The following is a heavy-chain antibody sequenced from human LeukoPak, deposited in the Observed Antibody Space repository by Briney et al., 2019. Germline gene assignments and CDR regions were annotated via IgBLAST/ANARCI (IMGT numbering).Heavy chain of an antibody. D-gene: IGHD2-15*01. V-gene: IGHV4-34*01. CDR2: INHSGST. CDR3: ARAPSRYCSGGSCYSGSKDY. CDR1: GGSFSGYY. J-gene: IGHJ4*02. Sequence: SETLSLTCAVYGGSFSGYYWSWIRQPPGKGLEWIGEINHSGSTNYNPSLKSRVTISVDTSKNQFSLKLSSVTAADTAVYYCARAPSRYCSGGSCYSGSKDYWGQGTLVTVSS.